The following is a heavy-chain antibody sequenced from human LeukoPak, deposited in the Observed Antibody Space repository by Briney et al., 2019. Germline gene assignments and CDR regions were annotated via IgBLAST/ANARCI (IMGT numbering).Heavy chain of an antibody. D-gene: IGHD3-10*01. V-gene: IGHV3-13*01. CDR1: GFSVSNSD. Sequence: GGSLRLSCAASGFSVSNSDMHWVRQVIGNGLEWVSVIGSSGDIYYSGSVKGRFTISRDSAKNSFDLQMNNLRAGDTAMYYCARGGPGEAHHVWGQGTMVTVSS. CDR3: ARGGPGEAHHV. CDR2: IGSSGDI. J-gene: IGHJ3*01.